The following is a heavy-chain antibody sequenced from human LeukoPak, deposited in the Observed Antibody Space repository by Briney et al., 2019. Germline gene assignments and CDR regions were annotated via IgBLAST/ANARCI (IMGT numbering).Heavy chain of an antibody. J-gene: IGHJ3*02. Sequence: GRSLRLSCAASGFTFDSYAMHWVRQAPGKGLEWVAVISYDGSNKYYADSVKGRFTISRDNSKNTLYLQMNSLRAEDTAVYYCARGPHYYYDSSGSHGAFDIWGQGTMVTVSS. CDR1: GFTFDSYA. CDR2: ISYDGSNK. V-gene: IGHV3-30-3*01. D-gene: IGHD3-22*01. CDR3: ARGPHYYYDSSGSHGAFDI.